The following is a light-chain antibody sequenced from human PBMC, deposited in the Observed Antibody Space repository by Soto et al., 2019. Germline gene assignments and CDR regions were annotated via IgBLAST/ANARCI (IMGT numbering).Light chain of an antibody. CDR2: GAS. V-gene: IGKV3-15*01. J-gene: IGKJ1*01. CDR1: QSINRN. CDR3: QQYNNLRG. Sequence: IVMTQYPATLSVSPGERATLSCRASQSINRNLAWYQQKPGQTPRLPIYGASTRATSITARFSGSGSGTDFALIIRSLQSEKIAVYYCQQYNNLRGFGQGTKVDI.